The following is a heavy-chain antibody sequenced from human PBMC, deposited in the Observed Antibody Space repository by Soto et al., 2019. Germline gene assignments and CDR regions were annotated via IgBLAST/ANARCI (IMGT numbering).Heavy chain of an antibody. CDR1: GYSFTSYW. D-gene: IGHD6-6*01. CDR2: IYPGDSDT. V-gene: IGHV5-51*01. CDR3: ARHGVAARHYYYYGMDV. Sequence: VESLKISCKGSGYSFTSYWIGWVRQMPGKGLEWMGIIYPGDSDTRYSPSFQGQVTISADKSISTAYLQWSSLKASDTAMYYCARHGVAARHYYYYGMDVWGQGTTVTVSS. J-gene: IGHJ6*02.